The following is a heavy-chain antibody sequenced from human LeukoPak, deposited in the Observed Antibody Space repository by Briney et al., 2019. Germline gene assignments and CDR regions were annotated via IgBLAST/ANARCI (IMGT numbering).Heavy chain of an antibody. Sequence: PAASVKVSCKASGYTFTSFDINWVRQATGQGLEWMGWMNPNSGDTGSAQKFQGRVTMTRNTSISTAYMELSSLRSEDTAIYYCARVVPRYCRSPGRAAAGICGVFWGQGTLVTVSS. CDR2: MNPNSGDT. D-gene: IGHD6-13*01. V-gene: IGHV1-8*01. CDR3: ARVVPRYCRSPGRAAAGICGVF. CDR1: GYTFTSFD. J-gene: IGHJ4*02.